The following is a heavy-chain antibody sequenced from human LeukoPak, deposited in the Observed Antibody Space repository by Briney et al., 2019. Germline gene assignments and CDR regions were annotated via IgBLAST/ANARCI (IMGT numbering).Heavy chain of an antibody. Sequence: PSETLSLTCAAYGGSFSGYYWSWIRQPPGKGLEWIGEINHSGSTNYNPSLKSRVTISVDTSKNQFSLKLSSVTAADTAVYYCARWLVRGVYYYYGMDVWGQGTTVTVSS. CDR2: INHSGST. V-gene: IGHV4-34*01. CDR3: ARWLVRGVYYYYGMDV. CDR1: GGSFSGYY. D-gene: IGHD3-10*02. J-gene: IGHJ6*02.